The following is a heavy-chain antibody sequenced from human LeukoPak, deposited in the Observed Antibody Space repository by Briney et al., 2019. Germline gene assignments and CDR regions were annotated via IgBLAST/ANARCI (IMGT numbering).Heavy chain of an antibody. CDR3: TTATYYYDSSGFDY. CDR1: GFTFSNAW. V-gene: IGHV3-15*01. Sequence: GGSLRLSCAASGFTFSNAWMSWVRQAPGKGLEWDGRIKSKTDGGTTDYAAPVKGRFTISRDDSKNTLYLQMNSLKAEDTAVYYCTTATYYYDSSGFDYWGQGTLVTVSS. CDR2: IKSKTDGGTT. D-gene: IGHD3-22*01. J-gene: IGHJ4*02.